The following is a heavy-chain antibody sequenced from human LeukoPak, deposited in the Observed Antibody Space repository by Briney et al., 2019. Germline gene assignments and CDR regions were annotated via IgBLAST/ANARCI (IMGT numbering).Heavy chain of an antibody. CDR2: IRYDGSDK. V-gene: IGHV3-30*02. CDR1: RFTFNSYG. J-gene: IGHJ4*02. Sequence: GGSLRLSCAASRFTFNSYGMHWVRQAPGKGLEWVAFIRYDGSDKYYADSVKGRFTISRDNSKNTLFLQMNSLRAEDTAVYYCAKVKTMIVVVTPFDSWGPGTLVTVSS. D-gene: IGHD3-22*01. CDR3: AKVKTMIVVVTPFDS.